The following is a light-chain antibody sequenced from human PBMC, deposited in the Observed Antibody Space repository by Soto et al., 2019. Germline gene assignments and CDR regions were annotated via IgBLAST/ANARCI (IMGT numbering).Light chain of an antibody. CDR3: RQYYNHSWT. Sequence: EIHLTQSXSTLSQYHPEXXXXXXXVSGSISDCLDLYQQKXGEAPRLLIFVASXLKSGVPARFRGSGSGTEFTLTISSLEADDVATYYCRQYYNHSWTFGQGTKVDI. J-gene: IGKJ1*01. CDR1: GSISDC. V-gene: IGKV1-5*01. CDR2: VAS.